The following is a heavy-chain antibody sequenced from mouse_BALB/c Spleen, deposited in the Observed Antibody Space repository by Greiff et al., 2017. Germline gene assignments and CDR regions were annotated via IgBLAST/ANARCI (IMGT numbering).Heavy chain of an antibody. CDR3: TPITTVVPIGY. V-gene: IGHV6-6*02. CDR2: IRLKSNNYAT. J-gene: IGHJ2*01. Sequence: EVQGVESGGGLVQPGGSMKLSCVASGFTFSNYWMNWVRQSPEKGLEWVAEIRLKSNNYATHYAESVKGRFTISRDDSKSSVYLQMNNLRAEDTGIYYCTPITTVVPIGYWGQGTTLTVSS. D-gene: IGHD1-1*01. CDR1: GFTFSNYW.